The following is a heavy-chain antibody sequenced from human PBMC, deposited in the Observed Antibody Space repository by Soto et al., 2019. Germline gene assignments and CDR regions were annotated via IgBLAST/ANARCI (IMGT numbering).Heavy chain of an antibody. J-gene: IGHJ6*03. CDR3: ARARAVTTDYYYYYMVV. CDR1: SGSISSSNW. V-gene: IGHV4-4*02. Sequence: QVQLQESGPGLVKPSGTLSLTCAVSSGSISSSNWWSWVRQPPGKGLEWIGEIYHSGSTNYNPSLKSRVTISVDKSKNQFSLKLSSVTAADTAVYYCARARAVTTDYYYYYMVVWGKGTTVTVSS. D-gene: IGHD4-17*01. CDR2: IYHSGST.